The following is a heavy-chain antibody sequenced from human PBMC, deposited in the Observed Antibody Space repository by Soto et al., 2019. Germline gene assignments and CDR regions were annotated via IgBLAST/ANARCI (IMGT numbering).Heavy chain of an antibody. J-gene: IGHJ4*02. CDR3: ARDTTSITGTTPGGYYFDY. Sequence: SETLSLTCTVSGGSISSGGYYWSWIRQHPGKGLEWIGYIYYSGSTYYNPSLKSRVTISVDTSKNQFSLKLSSVTAADTAVYYCARDTTSITGTTPGGYYFDYWGQGTLVTVSS. CDR1: GGSISSGGYY. V-gene: IGHV4-31*03. CDR2: IYYSGST. D-gene: IGHD1-20*01.